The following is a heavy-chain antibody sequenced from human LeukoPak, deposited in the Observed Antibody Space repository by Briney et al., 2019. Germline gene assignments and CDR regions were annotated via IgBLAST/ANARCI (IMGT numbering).Heavy chain of an antibody. V-gene: IGHV3-15*01. CDR1: GFTFSNAW. J-gene: IGHJ6*02. CDR3: TTSLNDFWSGYMNTGADYYYYGMDV. CDR2: IKSKTDGGTT. D-gene: IGHD3-3*01. Sequence: GGSLRLSCAASGFTFSNAWMSWVRQAPGKGLEWVGRIKSKTDGGTTDYAAPVKGRFTISRDDSKNTLYLQMNSLKTEDTAVYYCTTSLNDFWSGYMNTGADYYYYGMDVWGQGTTVTVSS.